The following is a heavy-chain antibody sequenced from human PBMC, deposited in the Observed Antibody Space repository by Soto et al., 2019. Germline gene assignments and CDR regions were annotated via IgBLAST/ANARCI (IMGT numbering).Heavy chain of an antibody. CDR1: GGSFNDDY. V-gene: IGHV4-34*01. CDR3: AREYYYDSSGFDY. J-gene: IGHJ4*02. Sequence: SETLSLTCAVEGGSFNDDYWSWIRQPPGKGLEWIGEINDSGNTKYNPSLKSRVTISVDTSKNQFSLNLSSVSAADTAVYYCAREYYYDSSGFDYWGQGTLVTVSS. D-gene: IGHD3-22*01. CDR2: INDSGNT.